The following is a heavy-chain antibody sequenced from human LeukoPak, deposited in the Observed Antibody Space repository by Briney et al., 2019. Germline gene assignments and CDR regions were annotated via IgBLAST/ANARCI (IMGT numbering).Heavy chain of an antibody. CDR1: GFTFDDYA. J-gene: IGHJ4*02. CDR2: ISWNSGSI. Sequence: GGSLRLSCAASGFTFDDYAIHWVRQAPGKGLEWVSGISWNSGSIGYADSVKGRFTISRDNAKNSLYLQMNSLRAEDTALYYCSSGWNYWGQGTLVTVSS. CDR3: SSGWNY. D-gene: IGHD6-19*01. V-gene: IGHV3-9*01.